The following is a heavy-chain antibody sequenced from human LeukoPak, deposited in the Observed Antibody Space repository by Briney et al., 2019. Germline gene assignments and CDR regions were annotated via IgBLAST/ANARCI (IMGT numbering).Heavy chain of an antibody. Sequence: GESLKISCAASGFTFSTYALHWVRQVPGKGLEYVSAISSIGGTTYYANSVKGRFTISRDNSKNTLYLQMGSLKPEDTAVYYCARVGDNTAFDYWGQGTLVTVSS. CDR3: ARVGDNTAFDY. CDR1: GFTFSTYA. D-gene: IGHD2-21*01. V-gene: IGHV3-64*01. J-gene: IGHJ4*02. CDR2: ISSIGGTT.